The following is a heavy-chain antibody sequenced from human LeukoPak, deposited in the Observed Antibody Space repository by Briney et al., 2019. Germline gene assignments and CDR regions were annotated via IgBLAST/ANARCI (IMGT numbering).Heavy chain of an antibody. CDR1: GGSFSGYY. CDR3: ASESASGGDY. D-gene: IGHD1-26*01. V-gene: IGHV4-34*01. CDR2: INHSGST. Sequence: SETLSLTCAVYGGSFSGYYWSWLRQPPGKGLEWIGEINHSGSTNYNPSLKSRVTISVDTSKNPFSLKLSSVTAADTAVYYCASESASGGDYWGQGTLVTVSS. J-gene: IGHJ4*02.